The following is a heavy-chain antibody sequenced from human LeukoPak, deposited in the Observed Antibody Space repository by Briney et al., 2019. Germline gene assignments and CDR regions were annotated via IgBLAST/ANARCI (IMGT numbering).Heavy chain of an antibody. CDR3: ARMGVAAGSNWLDP. Sequence: TWVRQPPGKGLEWIGEIYHSGSTNYNPSLKSRVTISVDKSKSQFSLRLISVTAADTAAYYCARMGVAAGSNWLDPWGQGILVTVSS. CDR2: IYHSGST. J-gene: IGHJ5*02. D-gene: IGHD6-13*01. V-gene: IGHV4/OR15-8*01.